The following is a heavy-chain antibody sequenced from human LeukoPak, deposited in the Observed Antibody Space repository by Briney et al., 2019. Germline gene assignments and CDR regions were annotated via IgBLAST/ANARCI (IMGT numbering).Heavy chain of an antibody. J-gene: IGHJ3*02. CDR3: ARLYYYGSGSYSERAFDI. V-gene: IGHV4-38-2*02. D-gene: IGHD3-10*01. CDR2: IYYSGST. CDR1: GYSISSGYY. Sequence: PSETLSLTCTVSGYSISSGYYWGWIRQPPGKGLEWIGSIYYSGSTYYNPSLKSRVTISVDTSKNQFSLKLNSVTAADTAVYYCARLYYYGSGSYSERAFDIWGQGTMVTVSS.